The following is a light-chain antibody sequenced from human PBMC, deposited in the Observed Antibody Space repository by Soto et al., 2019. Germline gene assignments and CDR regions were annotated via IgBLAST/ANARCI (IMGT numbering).Light chain of an antibody. V-gene: IGKV3-20*01. CDR3: QQYGGSPTST. CDR1: QSVSSGY. J-gene: IGKJ1*01. CDR2: GAS. Sequence: EIVLTQSPGTLSLSPRETATLACRASQSVSSGYLAWYQQKPGQAPRLLIYGASSRATGIPDRFSGSGYGTDFTLTISRLEPEDFAVYYCQQYGGSPTSTFGQGTKVEI.